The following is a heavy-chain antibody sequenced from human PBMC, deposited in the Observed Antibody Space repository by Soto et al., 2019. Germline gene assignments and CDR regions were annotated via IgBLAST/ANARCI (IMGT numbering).Heavy chain of an antibody. CDR2: IWYDGSNK. CDR3: ASGRRCSSTSCYAVGPYYYYYMDV. J-gene: IGHJ6*03. D-gene: IGHD2-2*01. V-gene: IGHV3-33*01. Sequence: GGSLRLSCAASGVTFSSYGMHWVRQAPGKGLEWVAVIWYDGSNKYYADSVKGRFTISRDNSKNTLYLQMNSLRAEDTAVYYCASGRRCSSTSCYAVGPYYYYYMDVWGKGTTVTVSS. CDR1: GVTFSSYG.